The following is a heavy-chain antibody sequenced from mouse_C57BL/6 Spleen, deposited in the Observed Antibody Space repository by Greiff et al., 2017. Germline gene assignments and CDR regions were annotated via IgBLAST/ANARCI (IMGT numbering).Heavy chain of an antibody. V-gene: IGHV1-69*01. J-gene: IGHJ2*01. CDR1: GYTFTSYW. CDR2: IDPSDSYT. Sequence: QVQLQQPGAELVMPGASVKLSCKASGYTFTSYWMHWVKQRPGHGLEWIGEIDPSDSYTNYNQKFKGKSTLTVDKSSSTAYMQLSSLTSEDSAVYYCARGTTVVAYYFDYWGQGTTLTVSS. CDR3: ARGTTVVAYYFDY. D-gene: IGHD1-1*01.